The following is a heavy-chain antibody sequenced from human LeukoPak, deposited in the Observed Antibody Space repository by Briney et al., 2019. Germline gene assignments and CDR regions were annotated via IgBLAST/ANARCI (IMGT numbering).Heavy chain of an antibody. D-gene: IGHD5-24*01. V-gene: IGHV1-18*01. Sequence: ASVKVSCKASGYTFTSYGISWVRQAPGQGLEWMGWISAYNGNTNYAQKFQGRVTMTRNTSISTAYMELSSLRSEDTAVYYCARGWRDGYNSFDYWGQGTLVTVSS. CDR1: GYTFTSYG. J-gene: IGHJ4*02. CDR3: ARGWRDGYNSFDY. CDR2: ISAYNGNT.